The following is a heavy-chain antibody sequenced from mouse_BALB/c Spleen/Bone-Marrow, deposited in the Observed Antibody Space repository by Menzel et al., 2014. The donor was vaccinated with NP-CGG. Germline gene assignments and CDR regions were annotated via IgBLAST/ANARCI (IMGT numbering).Heavy chain of an antibody. CDR3: ATGWFAY. CDR1: GFTFTDYY. V-gene: IGHV7-3*02. J-gene: IGHJ3*01. D-gene: IGHD4-1*01. CDR2: IRNKANGYTT. Sequence: EVHLVESGGGLVQPGGSLRLSCAPSGFTFTDYYMSWVRQPPGKALEWLGFIRNKANGYTTEYSASVKGRFTISRDNSQSILYLQMNTLRAEDSATYYCATGWFAYWGQGTLVTVSA.